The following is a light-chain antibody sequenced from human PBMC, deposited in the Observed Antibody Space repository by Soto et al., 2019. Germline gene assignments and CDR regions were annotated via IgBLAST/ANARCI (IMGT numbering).Light chain of an antibody. CDR3: QQYDNFPIT. J-gene: IGKJ5*01. Sequence: DIQMTQSPSSLSASVGDRVTITCPASQAISNYLNWYQQKPGKAPKLLIYDASNLETGVPSRFSGSGSGTDFTFTISSLQPEDIATYYCQQYDNFPITFGQGTRLEIK. CDR2: DAS. V-gene: IGKV1-33*01. CDR1: QAISNY.